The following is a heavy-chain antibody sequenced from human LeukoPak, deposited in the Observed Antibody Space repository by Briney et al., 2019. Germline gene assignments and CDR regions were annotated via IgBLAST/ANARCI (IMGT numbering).Heavy chain of an antibody. CDR1: GGSISGYY. J-gene: IGHJ6*02. CDR3: ARYSDYYYYYGMDV. Sequence: PSETLSLTCTVSGGSISGYYWNWIRQPPGKGLEWIGYIHYTGNTKYNPSLKSRVTISVDTSKNQFSLKLSSVTAADTAVYYCARYSDYYYYYGMDVWGQGTTVTVSS. D-gene: IGHD1-26*01. CDR2: IHYTGNT. V-gene: IGHV4-59*08.